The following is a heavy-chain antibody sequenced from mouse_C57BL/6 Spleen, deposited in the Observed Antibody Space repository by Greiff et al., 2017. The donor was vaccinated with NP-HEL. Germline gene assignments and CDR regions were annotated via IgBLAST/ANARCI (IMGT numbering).Heavy chain of an antibody. CDR3: ARDDKDRAWFAY. J-gene: IGHJ3*01. CDR2: ISYSGSN. CDR1: GYSITSGYD. V-gene: IGHV3-1*01. D-gene: IGHD2-14*01. Sequence: EVQLQESGPGMVKPSQSLSLTCTVTGYSITSGYDWHWIRHFPGNKLEWMGNISYSGSNNYNTSLKSRISITHDTSKNHFFLKLNSVTTEDTATYYCARDDKDRAWFAYWGQGTLVTVSA.